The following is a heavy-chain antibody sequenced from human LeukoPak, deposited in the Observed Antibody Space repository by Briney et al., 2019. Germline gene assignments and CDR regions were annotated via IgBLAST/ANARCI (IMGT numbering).Heavy chain of an antibody. CDR3: ARNYYQYSGFYS. CDR1: GGPIDDYY. D-gene: IGHD3-22*01. J-gene: IGHJ4*02. V-gene: IGHV4-4*08. Sequence: SETLSLTCAVSGGPIDDYYWTWIRQPPGKGLEWIGYIYTTGNTNYNPSLKSRVTMSVDRSKNQISLRLSSVTAADTAVYFCARNYYQYSGFYSWGLGTLVTVSA. CDR2: IYTTGNT.